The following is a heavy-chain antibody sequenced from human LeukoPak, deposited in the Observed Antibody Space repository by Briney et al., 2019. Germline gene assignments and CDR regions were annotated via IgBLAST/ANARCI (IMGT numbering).Heavy chain of an antibody. J-gene: IGHJ4*02. Sequence: SETLSLTCTVSGDSISTYYWTWIRQPPGKGLEWIGYVYNSGSTDYNPSLKSRVTISVNTSKNEFSLRLNSVTAADTAVYYCARGSGSSGYWHWGQGTLVTVSS. CDR1: GDSISTYY. D-gene: IGHD3-22*01. V-gene: IGHV4-59*01. CDR2: VYNSGST. CDR3: ARGSGSSGYWH.